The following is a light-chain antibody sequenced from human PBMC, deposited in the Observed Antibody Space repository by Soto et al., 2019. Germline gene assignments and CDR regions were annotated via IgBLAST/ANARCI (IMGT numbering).Light chain of an antibody. V-gene: IGLV2-14*03. CDR1: SSDVGGYNY. CDR2: DVT. CDR3: SSYTSSSTLYV. J-gene: IGLJ1*01. Sequence: QSVLTQPASVSGSPGQSITISCTGTSSDVGGYNYVSWYQQHPGKAPKLLIFDVTDRPSGVSNRFSGSKSGYTASLTISGLQPEDEADYYCSSYTSSSTLYVFGTGTKVTVL.